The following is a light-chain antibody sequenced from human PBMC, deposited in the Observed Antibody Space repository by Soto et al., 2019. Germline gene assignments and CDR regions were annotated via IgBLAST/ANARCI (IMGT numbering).Light chain of an antibody. CDR3: HQYYKWPLT. Sequence: VMTQSPLPLTVTLGQPASISCMASQSAISNLAWYQQKPGQTPRLLIYDASTRATDIPARFSGSGSGTDFTLTISSLLSEDFAVYYCHQYYKWPLTFGGGTEVDI. CDR1: QSAISN. CDR2: DAS. V-gene: IGKV3-15*01. J-gene: IGKJ4*01.